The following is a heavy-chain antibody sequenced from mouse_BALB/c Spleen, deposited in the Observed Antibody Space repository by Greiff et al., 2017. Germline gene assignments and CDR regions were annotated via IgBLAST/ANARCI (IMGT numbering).Heavy chain of an antibody. Sequence: EVQLVESGGGLVKPGGSLKLSCAASGFTFSDYYMYWVRQTPEKRLEWVASISSGGSTYYPDSVKGRFTISRDNARNILYLQMSSLRSEDTAMYYCARSAYYGYGYWGQGTTLTVSS. J-gene: IGHJ2*01. CDR2: ISSGGST. D-gene: IGHD1-2*01. CDR1: GFTFSDYY. CDR3: ARSAYYGYGY. V-gene: IGHV5-6-5*01.